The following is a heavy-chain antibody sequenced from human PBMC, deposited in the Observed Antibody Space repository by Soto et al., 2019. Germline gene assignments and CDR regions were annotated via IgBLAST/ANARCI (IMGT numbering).Heavy chain of an antibody. Sequence: QVQLVQSGAEVKKPGSSVKVSCKASGGTFSSYTISWVRQAPGQGLEWMGRIIPILGIANYAQKCQGRVTIPADKSTSTAYMELSSLRSEDTAVYYCARSSVVPAAISWNGMDVWGQGTTVTVSS. V-gene: IGHV1-69*02. J-gene: IGHJ6*02. CDR2: IIPILGIA. CDR3: ARSSVVPAAISWNGMDV. CDR1: GGTFSSYT. D-gene: IGHD2-2*01.